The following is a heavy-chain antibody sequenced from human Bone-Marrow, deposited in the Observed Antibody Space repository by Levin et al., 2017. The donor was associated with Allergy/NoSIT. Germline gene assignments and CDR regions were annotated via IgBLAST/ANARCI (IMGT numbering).Heavy chain of an antibody. V-gene: IGHV3-74*01. CDR3: ARVGVKCSVGSCYSH. J-gene: IGHJ4*02. D-gene: IGHD2-15*01. Sequence: PGGSLRLSCAASGFTFSSFWMHWVRQVPGKGLVWVSRIDSDGSSTAYADSVKGRFTISRDNAKNTLYLQMNSLRAEDTAVYYCARVGVKCSVGSCYSHWGPGTLVTVSS. CDR1: GFTFSSFW. CDR2: IDSDGSST.